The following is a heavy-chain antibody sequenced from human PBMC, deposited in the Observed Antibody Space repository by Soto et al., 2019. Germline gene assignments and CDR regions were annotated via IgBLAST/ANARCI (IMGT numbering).Heavy chain of an antibody. V-gene: IGHV4-61*01. J-gene: IGHJ6*02. CDR2: IYYSGST. D-gene: IGHD2-2*02. CDR1: RRSVNRDTYY. CDR3: ASVTRTCISTSCYRYYYGMDV. Sequence: SETLSLTCTVSRRSVNRDTYYWSWIQQPPGKGLEWIGYIYYSGSTNYNPSLKSRVTISVDTSKNQFSLKLSSVTAADTAVYYCASVTRTCISTSCYRYYYGMDVWGQGTTVT.